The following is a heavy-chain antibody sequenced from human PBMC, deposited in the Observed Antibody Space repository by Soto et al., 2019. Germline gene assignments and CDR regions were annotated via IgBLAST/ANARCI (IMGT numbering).Heavy chain of an antibody. D-gene: IGHD3-10*01. CDR3: ARLRVGFGELLTY. Sequence: EVQLVQPGAEVKKPGEALRISCKGSGYSFTSYWISWVRQMPGKGLEWMGRIDPSDSYTNYSLSFLGHVTISADKSISTAYRQWRSLKASDTAMYYCARLRVGFGELLTYWGQGTLVTVSS. V-gene: IGHV5-10-1*01. CDR2: IDPSDSYT. CDR1: GYSFTSYW. J-gene: IGHJ4*02.